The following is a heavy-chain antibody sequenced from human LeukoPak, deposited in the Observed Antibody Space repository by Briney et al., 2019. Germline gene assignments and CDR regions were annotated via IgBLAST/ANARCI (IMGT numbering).Heavy chain of an antibody. D-gene: IGHD3-22*01. CDR3: AKGRYDSSGFNWAA. Sequence: SVKVSCKASGGSFSSHAINWVRQAPGQGLEWMGGIIPIFGTANYAQKFQDRVTITAVESMSTVYMELSSLRSEDTAVYYCAKGRYDSSGFNWAAWGQGTLVTVSS. V-gene: IGHV1-69*13. J-gene: IGHJ4*02. CDR1: GGSFSSHA. CDR2: IIPIFGTA.